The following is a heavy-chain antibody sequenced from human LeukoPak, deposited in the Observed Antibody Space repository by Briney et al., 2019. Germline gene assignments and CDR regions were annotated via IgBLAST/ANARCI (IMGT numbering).Heavy chain of an antibody. J-gene: IGHJ3*02. CDR3: ARDQAMVRCVILWRNAFDI. Sequence: AWVKVSCKASGYSFTSYGISWVRQAPGPGQEWMGCISAYNGKTSYEQKLQGRVTMTTDRSTRTAYMQLRSLRSDDTAVYYCARDQAMVRCVILWRNAFDIWGQGTLVTVSS. CDR2: ISAYNGKT. CDR1: GYSFTSYG. V-gene: IGHV1-18*01. D-gene: IGHD3-10*01.